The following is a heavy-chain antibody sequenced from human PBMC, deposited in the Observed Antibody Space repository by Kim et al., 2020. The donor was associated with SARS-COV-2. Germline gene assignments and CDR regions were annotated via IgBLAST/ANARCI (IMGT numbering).Heavy chain of an antibody. D-gene: IGHD3-10*01. CDR1: GGSFSGYY. Sequence: SETLSLTCAVYGGSFSGYYWSWIRQPPGKGLEWIGEINHSGSTNYNPSLKSRVTISVDTSKNQFSLKLSSVTAADTAVYYCARGGYYGSGSYYNGPKNYYYGMDVWGQGTTVTVSS. CDR3: ARGGYYGSGSYYNGPKNYYYGMDV. CDR2: INHSGST. V-gene: IGHV4-34*01. J-gene: IGHJ6*02.